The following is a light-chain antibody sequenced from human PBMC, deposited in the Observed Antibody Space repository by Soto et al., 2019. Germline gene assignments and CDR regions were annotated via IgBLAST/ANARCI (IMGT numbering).Light chain of an antibody. J-gene: IGKJ4*01. CDR3: QQYKIWPPLT. CDR1: QSVGSA. V-gene: IGKV3-15*01. Sequence: EIVMTQSPATLSVSPGETATLSCRASQSVGSAVAWHQHKPGQAPRLLIVAATIRATGVPGRFTDGGSGTEFTLTISSLQSEDFAVYYCQQYKIWPPLTFGGGTTVEIK. CDR2: AAT.